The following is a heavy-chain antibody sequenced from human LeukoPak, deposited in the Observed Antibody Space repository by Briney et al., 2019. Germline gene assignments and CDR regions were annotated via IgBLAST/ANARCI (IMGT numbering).Heavy chain of an antibody. D-gene: IGHD2-2*01. V-gene: IGHV4-4*02. J-gene: IGHJ5*02. Sequence: SETLSLTCAISGASISSTNWWIWVRQPSGKGLEWIGEMHHSGRTNYNPSLKSRITISVDKSKNQVFLRLNSVAAADTALYYGARAQEGCSRASCYLEPWGQGTLVTVSS. CDR3: ARAQEGCSRASCYLEP. CDR2: MHHSGRT. CDR1: GASISSTNW.